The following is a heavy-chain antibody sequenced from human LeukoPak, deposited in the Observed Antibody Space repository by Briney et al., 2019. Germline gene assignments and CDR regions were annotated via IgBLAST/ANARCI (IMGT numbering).Heavy chain of an antibody. Sequence: SETLSLTCTVSGDSTSNFYWNWIRQSPGKGLEWIGNIHYSGSNVYNPSLKSRVTISIDTSRRQFFLKLNSVTAADTAVYFCALAPNSNWFDFWGPGTLVTVSS. D-gene: IGHD2-8*01. V-gene: IGHV4-59*03. CDR2: IHYSGSN. J-gene: IGHJ5*01. CDR1: GDSTSNFY. CDR3: ALAPNSNWFDF.